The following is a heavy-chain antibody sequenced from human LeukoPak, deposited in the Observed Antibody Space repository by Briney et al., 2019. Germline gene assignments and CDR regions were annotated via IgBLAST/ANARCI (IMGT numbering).Heavy chain of an antibody. CDR3: ARNYYDSSAYYYFDY. CDR2: IKSKTDGGTP. CDR1: GFTFSNAW. Sequence: GGSLRLSCAASGFTFSNAWMSWVRQAPGKGLEWVGRIKSKTDGGTPDYAAPVKGRFTISKDDSKNTLYLQMNSLKTEDTAVYYCARNYYDSSAYYYFDYWGQGTLVTVSS. D-gene: IGHD3-22*01. V-gene: IGHV3-15*01. J-gene: IGHJ4*02.